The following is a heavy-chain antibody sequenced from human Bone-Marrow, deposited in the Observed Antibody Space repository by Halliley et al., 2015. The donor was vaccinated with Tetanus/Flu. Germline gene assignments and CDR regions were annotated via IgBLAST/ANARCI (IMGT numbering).Heavy chain of an antibody. V-gene: IGHV4-59*01. CDR1: GGSISSYY. J-gene: IGHJ6*02. CDR2: IHYSGTT. CDR3: ARGLQVTGGMDV. Sequence: TLSLTCNVSGGSISSYYWNWIRQPPGKGLEWIGYIHYSGTTSYNPSLKSRVTISVDTSKNHFSLKLTSVTAADTAVYYCARGLQVTGGMDVWGQGTTVTFSS. D-gene: IGHD4-4*01.